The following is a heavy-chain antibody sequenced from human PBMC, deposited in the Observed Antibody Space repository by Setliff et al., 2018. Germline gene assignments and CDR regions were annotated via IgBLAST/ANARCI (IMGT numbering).Heavy chain of an antibody. CDR2: ITAGIVDT. Sequence: ASVKVSCKASGYTSTTNALHWVRQAPGQSLEWMGWITAGIVDTKYSQKFQGRITITRDTSASTFYMELSSLTSEDTAVYYCAGSVGGSPNYYGLDVWGQGTTVTVSS. CDR3: AGSVGGSPNYYGLDV. V-gene: IGHV1-3*01. J-gene: IGHJ6*01. CDR1: GYTSTTNA. D-gene: IGHD3-16*01.